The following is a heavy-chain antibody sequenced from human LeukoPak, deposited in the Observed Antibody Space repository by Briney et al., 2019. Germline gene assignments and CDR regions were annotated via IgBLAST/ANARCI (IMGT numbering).Heavy chain of an antibody. CDR2: ISASNGNT. J-gene: IGHJ4*02. CDR1: GYTFTNYG. V-gene: IGHV1-18*01. D-gene: IGHD1-7*01. CDR3: ARYPLSYTSNWHYFLDY. Sequence: APVKVSCKASGYTFTNYGITWVRQAPGQGLEWMGWISASNGNTNYAQKIQGRVTMTSDTSTSTGYMDLRSLTPDDTAVYYCARYPLSYTSNWHYFLDYWGQGTLLTVSS.